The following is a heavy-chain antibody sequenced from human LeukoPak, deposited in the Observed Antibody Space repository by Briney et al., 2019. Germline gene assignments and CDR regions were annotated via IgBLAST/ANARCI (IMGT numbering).Heavy chain of an antibody. D-gene: IGHD6-19*01. CDR1: GFTFSSYG. J-gene: IGHJ4*02. CDR2: IWYDGSNK. CDR3: AKAPQPHSSPSGFLA. Sequence: GGSLRLSCAASGFTFSSYGMHWVRQAPGKGLEWVAVIWYDGSNKYYADSVKGRFTISRDNSKNTLYLQMNRLRAEDTAVYYCAKAPQPHSSPSGFLAGGQGPLAPVS. V-gene: IGHV3-33*06.